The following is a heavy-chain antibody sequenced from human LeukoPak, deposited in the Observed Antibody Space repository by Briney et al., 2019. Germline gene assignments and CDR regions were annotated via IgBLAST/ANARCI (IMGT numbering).Heavy chain of an antibody. CDR1: GFTFDDYA. CDR3: AKGRGWYDY. V-gene: IGHV3-43*02. Sequence: PGGSLRLSCAASGFTFDDYAMHWVRQAPGKGLEWVSLISGDGGSTYYADSVKGLFTISRDNSKNSLNLQMNSLRTEDTALYHCAKGRGWYDYWGQGTLVTVSS. J-gene: IGHJ4*02. D-gene: IGHD6-19*01. CDR2: ISGDGGST.